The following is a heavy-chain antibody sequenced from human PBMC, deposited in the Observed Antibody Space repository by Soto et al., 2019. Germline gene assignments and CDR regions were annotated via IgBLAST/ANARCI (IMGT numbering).Heavy chain of an antibody. D-gene: IGHD6-6*01. Sequence: QLQLQESGPGLVKPSETLSLTCTVSGGSISSSSYYWGWIRQPPGKGLEWIGSIYYSGSTYYNPSLKSRVTISVDTTKHQFSLTLSSVTAADTAVYCCASALPPQLAYTGAFDYWGQGTLVTVSS. J-gene: IGHJ4*02. CDR2: IYYSGST. V-gene: IGHV4-39*01. CDR1: GGSISSSSYY. CDR3: ASALPPQLAYTGAFDY.